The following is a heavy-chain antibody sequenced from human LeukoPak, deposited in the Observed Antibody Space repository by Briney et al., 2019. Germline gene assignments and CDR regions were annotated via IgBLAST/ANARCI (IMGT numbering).Heavy chain of an antibody. J-gene: IGHJ4*02. CDR1: GFTFSSYA. D-gene: IGHD6-13*01. CDR2: ISGSGGST. CDR3: AKDMRTTSWYGIDY. Sequence: GGSLRLSCAASGFTFSSYAMSWVRQAPGKGLEWVSAISGSGGSTYYADSVKGRFTISRDNSKNTLYLQMSSLRAEDTAVYYCAKDMRTTSWYGIDYWGQGTLVTVSS. V-gene: IGHV3-23*01.